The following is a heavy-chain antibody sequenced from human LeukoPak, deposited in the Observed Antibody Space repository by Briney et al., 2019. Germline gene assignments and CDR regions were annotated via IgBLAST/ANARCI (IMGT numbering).Heavy chain of an antibody. J-gene: IGHJ5*02. D-gene: IGHD2-21*02. CDR3: AYCGGDCYSRWFDP. Sequence: ASVKVSCKASGYTFTSYGISWVRQAPGQALEWMGWISAYNGNTNYAQKLQGRVTMTTDTSTSTAYMELRSLRSDDTAVYYCAYCGGDCYSRWFDPWGQGTLVTVSS. V-gene: IGHV1-18*01. CDR2: ISAYNGNT. CDR1: GYTFTSYG.